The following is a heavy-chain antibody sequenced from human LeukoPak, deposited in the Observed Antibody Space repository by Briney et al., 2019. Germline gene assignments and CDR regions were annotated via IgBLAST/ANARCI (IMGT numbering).Heavy chain of an antibody. V-gene: IGHV4-38-2*01. CDR2: IYHTGST. D-gene: IGHD3-16*02. Sequence: SETLSLTCAVSGYSISSGYYWGWVRQAPGKGLEWIGSIYHTGSTDYNPSLKSRLTISVDMSKNQFSLNLRSVTGADTAVYYCARDKDDYVWGTYRWWGQGMLVTVSS. J-gene: IGHJ4*02. CDR3: ARDKDDYVWGTYRW. CDR1: GYSISSGYY.